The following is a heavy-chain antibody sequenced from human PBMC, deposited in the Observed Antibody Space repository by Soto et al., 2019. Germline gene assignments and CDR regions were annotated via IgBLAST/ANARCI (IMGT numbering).Heavy chain of an antibody. V-gene: IGHV1-18*01. J-gene: IGHJ4*02. CDR3: ARGRYGDS. D-gene: IGHD1-1*01. CDR1: GYTFTSYG. Sequence: QVHLVQSGAEVKKPGASVKVSCKASGYTFTSYGITWVRQAPGQGLEWMGWISAHNGNTDYARKPQGRVIVTRDTSPRTAYMQLRRLRSDDTAVYYCARGRYGDSWGQGALVTVSS. CDR2: ISAHNGNT.